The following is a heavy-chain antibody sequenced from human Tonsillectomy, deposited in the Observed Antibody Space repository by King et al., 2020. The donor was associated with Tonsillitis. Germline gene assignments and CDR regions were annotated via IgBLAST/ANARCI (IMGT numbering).Heavy chain of an antibody. CDR3: ASDWSYGMDV. D-gene: IGHD2-8*02. CDR2: INSDGSGT. CDR1: GFTFNTRW. J-gene: IGHJ6*02. Sequence: VQLVESGGGLVQPGGSPRLSCAASGFTFNTRWMHWVRQGPGKGLLWVSHINSDGSGTSYVDSVRGRFTISRDNAKNTVYLQMESLRAEDTAVYYCASDWSYGMDVWGQGTTVTVSS. V-gene: IGHV3-74*01.